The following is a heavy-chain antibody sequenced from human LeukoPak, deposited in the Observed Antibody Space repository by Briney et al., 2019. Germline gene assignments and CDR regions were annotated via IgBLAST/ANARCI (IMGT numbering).Heavy chain of an antibody. CDR1: GFTFSNYW. J-gene: IGHJ4*02. CDR3: ARDKVTY. CDR2: INKDGSEK. V-gene: IGHV3-7*01. Sequence: GGSLRLSCAPSGFTFSNYWMSWVRQAPGKGLEWVAHINKDGSEKYYVDSVKGRFTISRDNAKNSLYLQMNSLRVEDTGVYYCARDKVTYWGQGTLVTVSS.